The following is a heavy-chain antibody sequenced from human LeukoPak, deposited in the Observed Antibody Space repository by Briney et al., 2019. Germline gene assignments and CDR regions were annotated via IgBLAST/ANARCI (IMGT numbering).Heavy chain of an antibody. CDR1: GGSISSGGYS. Sequence: SETLSLTCAVSGGSISSGGYSWSWIRQPPGKGLEWIGYIYYSGSTYYNPSLKSRVTISVDTSKNQFSLKLSSVTAADTAVYYCARLGTRSSSPLLNYWGQGTLVTVSS. D-gene: IGHD6-13*01. J-gene: IGHJ4*02. CDR3: ARLGTRSSSPLLNY. V-gene: IGHV4-30-4*07. CDR2: IYYSGST.